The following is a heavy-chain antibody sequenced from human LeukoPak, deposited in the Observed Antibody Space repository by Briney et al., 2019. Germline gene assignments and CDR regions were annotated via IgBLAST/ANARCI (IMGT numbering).Heavy chain of an antibody. Sequence: GASVKVSCKASGYTFTGYYMHWVRQAPGQGLEWMGWINPNSGGTNYAQKFQGRVTMTRDTSISTAYMELSRLRSDDTAVYYCARQFRPKGYDGFDLWGQGTMVTVSS. J-gene: IGHJ3*01. D-gene: IGHD6-6*01. CDR2: INPNSGGT. CDR1: GYTFTGYY. V-gene: IGHV1-2*02. CDR3: ARQFRPKGYDGFDL.